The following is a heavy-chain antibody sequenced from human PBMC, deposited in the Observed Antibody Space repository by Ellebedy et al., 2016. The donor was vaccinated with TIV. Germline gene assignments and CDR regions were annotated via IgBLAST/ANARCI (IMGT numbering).Heavy chain of an antibody. CDR1: GYTFTASY. CDR3: ARDLSVNWFDP. V-gene: IGHV1-2*02. CDR2: INPNSGGT. D-gene: IGHD5/OR15-5a*01. Sequence: AASVQVSCKASGYTFTASYLHWVRQAPGQGLEWMGWINPNSGGTTYAQSFQGRLTMTRDTSINTAYMELRRLSSDDTAVYYCARDLSVNWFDPWGQGTLVTVSS. J-gene: IGHJ5*02.